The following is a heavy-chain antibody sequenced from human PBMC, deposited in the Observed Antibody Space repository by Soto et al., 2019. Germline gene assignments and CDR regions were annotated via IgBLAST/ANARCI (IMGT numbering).Heavy chain of an antibody. Sequence: GYYWSWIRQPPGKGLEWIGEINHSGSTNYNPSLKSRVTISVDTSKNQFSLKLSSVTAADTAVYYCARGGDYDILTGYYNGRYFDYWGQGTLVTVSS. CDR2: INHSGST. CDR3: ARGGDYDILTGYYNGRYFDY. CDR1: GYY. V-gene: IGHV4-34*01. J-gene: IGHJ4*02. D-gene: IGHD3-9*01.